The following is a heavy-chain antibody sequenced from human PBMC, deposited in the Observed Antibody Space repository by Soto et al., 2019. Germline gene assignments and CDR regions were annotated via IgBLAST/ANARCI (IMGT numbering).Heavy chain of an antibody. D-gene: IGHD3-3*01. CDR3: ARFTIFGVVNLYYMDV. CDR1: GYTFTSYD. V-gene: IGHV1-8*01. J-gene: IGHJ6*03. CDR2: MNPNSGNT. Sequence: ASVKVSCKASGYTFTSYDINWVRQATGQGLEWMGWMNPNSGNTGYAQKFQGRVTMTRYTSIRTAYMELSSLRSEDTAVYYCARFTIFGVVNLYYMDVWGKGTTVTVSS.